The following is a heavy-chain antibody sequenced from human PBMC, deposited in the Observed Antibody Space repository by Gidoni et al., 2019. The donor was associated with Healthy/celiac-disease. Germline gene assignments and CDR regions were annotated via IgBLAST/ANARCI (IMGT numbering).Heavy chain of an antibody. V-gene: IGHV3-33*01. CDR3: ASLSHGDYADY. J-gene: IGHJ4*02. CDR2: IWYDGSKK. D-gene: IGHD4-17*01. CDR1: GFTFSSYG. Sequence: QVQLVASGGGVVQPGRSLRLSCAASGFTFSSYGMNWVRQAPGKGLEWVAVIWYDGSKKYYADSVKGRFTISRDNSKNTLYLQMNSLRAEDTAVYYCASLSHGDYADYWGQGTLVTVSS.